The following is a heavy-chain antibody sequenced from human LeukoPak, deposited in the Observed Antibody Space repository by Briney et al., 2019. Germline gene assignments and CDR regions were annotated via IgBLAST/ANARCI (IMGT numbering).Heavy chain of an antibody. CDR3: ARGWIQLGGLVLDY. CDR2: ISYDGSNK. J-gene: IGHJ4*02. CDR1: GFTFSSYA. V-gene: IGHV3-30*04. Sequence: VGSLRLSCAASGFTFSSYAMHWVRQAPGKGLDWVAVISYDGSNKYYADSVKGRFTISRDNSKKTLYLQMNSLRAEDTAVYYCARGWIQLGGLVLDYWGQGTLVTVSS. D-gene: IGHD5-18*01.